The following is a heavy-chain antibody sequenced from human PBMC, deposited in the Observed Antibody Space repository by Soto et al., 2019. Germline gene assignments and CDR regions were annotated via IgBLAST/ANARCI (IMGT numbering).Heavy chain of an antibody. Sequence: QVQLVQSGAEVKKPGSSVKVSCKASGGTFSSYAISWVRQAPGQGLEWMGGIIPIFGTANYAQKFQGRVTVTADESTSTAYMELSSLRSEDTAVYYCAMGIAVAGYYYYGMDVWGQGTTVTVSS. CDR2: IIPIFGTA. CDR1: GGTFSSYA. CDR3: AMGIAVAGYYYYGMDV. D-gene: IGHD6-19*01. V-gene: IGHV1-69*12. J-gene: IGHJ6*02.